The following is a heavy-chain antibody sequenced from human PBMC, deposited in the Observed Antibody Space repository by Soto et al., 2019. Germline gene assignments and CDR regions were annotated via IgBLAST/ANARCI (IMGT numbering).Heavy chain of an antibody. J-gene: IGHJ4*02. CDR3: ARGSRDY. V-gene: IGHV3-30-3*01. CDR2: ISYDGSNK. CDR1: GFTFSSYA. Sequence: QVQLVESGGGMVQPGRSLRLSCAASGFTFSSYAMHWVRQAPGKGLEWVAVISYDGSNKYYADSVKGRFTISRDNSKNTLYLQMNSLRAEDTAVYYCARGSRDYWGQGTLVTVSS. D-gene: IGHD3-10*01.